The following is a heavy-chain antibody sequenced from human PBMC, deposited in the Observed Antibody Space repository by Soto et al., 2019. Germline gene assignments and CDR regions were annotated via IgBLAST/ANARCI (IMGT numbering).Heavy chain of an antibody. Sequence: ASVKVSCKTSGYIFTDYYIHWVRQAPGQGLEWMGWINPNSGGTNYAQKFQDWVTMTRDTSINTAYMEVNRLRSDDTAVYYCARPSGYYPYHFDDWGQGSQVTVSS. D-gene: IGHD3-22*01. CDR1: GYIFTDYY. CDR2: INPNSGGT. CDR3: ARPSGYYPYHFDD. J-gene: IGHJ4*02. V-gene: IGHV1-2*04.